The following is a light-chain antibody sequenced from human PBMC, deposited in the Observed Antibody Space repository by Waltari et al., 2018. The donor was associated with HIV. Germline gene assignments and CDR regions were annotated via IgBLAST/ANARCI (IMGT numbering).Light chain of an antibody. CDR3: QEYGTSPLT. Sequence: DIVLTQSPGTLSLSPGEGATLSCRASQSVSSRFLGWYQQKSGQAPRLLIYAASSRATGIPDRFSGSGSGIDFTLTISKLEPEDFAIYYCQEYGTSPLTFGGGTKVEAK. CDR1: QSVSSRF. V-gene: IGKV3-20*01. CDR2: AAS. J-gene: IGKJ4*01.